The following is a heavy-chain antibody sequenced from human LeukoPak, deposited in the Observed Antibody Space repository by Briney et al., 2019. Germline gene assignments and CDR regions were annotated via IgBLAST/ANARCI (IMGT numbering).Heavy chain of an antibody. CDR1: GFTVSSNY. Sequence: GGSLRLSCAASGFTVSSNYMSWVRQAPGKGLEWVSVIYSGGSTYYADSVKGRFTISRDNSKNTLYLQMNSLRVEDTAVYYCARDRDSSGYFDYWGQGTLVTVSS. CDR3: ARDRDSSGYFDY. V-gene: IGHV3-66*02. CDR2: IYSGGST. D-gene: IGHD3-22*01. J-gene: IGHJ4*02.